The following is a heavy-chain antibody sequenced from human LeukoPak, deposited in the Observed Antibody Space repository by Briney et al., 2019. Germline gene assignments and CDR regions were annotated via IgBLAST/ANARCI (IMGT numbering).Heavy chain of an antibody. D-gene: IGHD3-10*01. Sequence: GGSLRLSCAASGFTFSSYSMNWVRQAPGKGLEWVSSISSSSSYIYYADSVKGRFTISRDNAKNSLYLQMNSLRAEDTAVYYCARDPDYYGSGNLYYYGMDVWGKGTTVTVPS. V-gene: IGHV3-21*01. CDR1: GFTFSSYS. CDR2: ISSSSSYI. CDR3: ARDPDYYGSGNLYYYGMDV. J-gene: IGHJ6*04.